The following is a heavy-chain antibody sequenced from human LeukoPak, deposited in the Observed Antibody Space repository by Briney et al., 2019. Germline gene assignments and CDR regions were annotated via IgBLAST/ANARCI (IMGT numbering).Heavy chain of an antibody. CDR1: GFTFSSYS. CDR2: ISSSSSTI. Sequence: PGGSLRLSCAASGFTFSSYSMNWVRQAPGKGLEWVSYISSSSSTIYYADSVKGRFTISRDNAKNSLYLQMNSLRAEDTAVYYCAREGDIVVVVAAHPGGDYWGQGTLVTVSS. CDR3: AREGDIVVVVAAHPGGDY. V-gene: IGHV3-48*01. D-gene: IGHD2-15*01. J-gene: IGHJ4*02.